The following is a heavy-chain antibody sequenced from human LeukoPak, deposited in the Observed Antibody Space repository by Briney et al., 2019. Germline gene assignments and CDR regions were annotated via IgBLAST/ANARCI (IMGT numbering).Heavy chain of an antibody. Sequence: SQTLSLTCTVSGGSISSGYYYWTWPRDPPGRGLEWIGYIFSSATTYYSPALKSRVTISVATSKTQCSLKLSSVTAADTAVFYCGREDFPHIDYWGQGTLVTVSS. D-gene: IGHD3-3*01. CDR3: GREDFPHIDY. J-gene: IGHJ4*02. CDR2: IFSSATT. V-gene: IGHV4-30-4*08. CDR1: GGSISSGYYY.